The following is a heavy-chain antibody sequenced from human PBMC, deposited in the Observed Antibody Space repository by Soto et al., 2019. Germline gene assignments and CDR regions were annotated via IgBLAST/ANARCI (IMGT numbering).Heavy chain of an antibody. CDR1: GFTFNSYA. D-gene: IGHD3-22*01. Sequence: GGSLRLSCAASGFTFNSYAMSWVRQAPGKGLEWVSAIIRSGVSTYYADSVKGRFTISRDNSKNTLYLQMNRLRVEDTAVYYCAKEEYWSGSSGHYSDYRGQGTLGTVSP. CDR2: IIRSGVST. J-gene: IGHJ4*02. CDR3: AKEEYWSGSSGHYSDY. V-gene: IGHV3-23*01.